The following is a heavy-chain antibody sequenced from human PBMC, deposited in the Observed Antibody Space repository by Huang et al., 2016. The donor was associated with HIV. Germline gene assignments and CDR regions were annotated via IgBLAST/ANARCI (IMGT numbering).Heavy chain of an antibody. CDR2: IIPSCVTA. CDR3: ARGRTRSSLYDSYYGLDV. CDR1: GGTFSTYA. J-gene: IGHJ6*02. D-gene: IGHD6-6*01. V-gene: IGHV1-69*01. Sequence: QVQLVQSGAEVKKPGSSVKVSCKASGGTFSTYAISWVRQAPGQGLEWMGGIIPSCVTANYAQKFQGTVTITADEFTSTAYMELSSLRSEDTALYYCARGRTRSSLYDSYYGLDVWGQGTTVTVSS.